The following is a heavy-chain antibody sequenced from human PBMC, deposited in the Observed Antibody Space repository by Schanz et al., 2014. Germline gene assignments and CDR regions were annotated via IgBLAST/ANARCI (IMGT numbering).Heavy chain of an antibody. J-gene: IGHJ3*02. CDR3: AKGRFGELSAFDI. CDR2: VPFDGSQK. D-gene: IGHD3-10*01. Sequence: VQLLESGGGLVQPGGSLRLSCAASGITFSSHSFNWVRQAPGKGLEWVAFVPFDGSQKFYADSVKGRFTISRDNSKNTVYLQMNSLRPEDTAVYYCAKGRFGELSAFDIWGQGTMVTVSS. V-gene: IGHV3-30*02. CDR1: GITFSSHS.